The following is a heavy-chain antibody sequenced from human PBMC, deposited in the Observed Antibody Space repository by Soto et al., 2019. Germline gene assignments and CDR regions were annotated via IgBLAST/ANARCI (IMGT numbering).Heavy chain of an antibody. V-gene: IGHV4-39*01. D-gene: IGHD2-21*02. CDR1: GGSISSSSYY. J-gene: IGHJ4*02. CDR3: ARLADCGGDCFYFDY. CDR2: IYYSGSP. Sequence: QLQLQESGPGLVKPSETLSLTCTVSGGSISSSSYYWGWIRQPPGKGLEWIGSIYYSGSPYYNPSLKNRVILSVDASTNQFSLKLSSVTAADTAVYYCARLADCGGDCFYFDYWGQGTLVTVSS.